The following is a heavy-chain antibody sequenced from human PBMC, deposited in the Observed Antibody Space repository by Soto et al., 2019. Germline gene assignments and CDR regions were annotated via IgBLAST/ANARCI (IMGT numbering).Heavy chain of an antibody. J-gene: IGHJ5*02. CDR1: GGSLRNGYYY. CDR2: IYCIGTT. V-gene: IGHV4-31*03. Sequence: SETLSLTCTVSGGSLRNGYYYWSWIRQLPGKGLEWIGNIYCIGTTSYNPSLKSRVTISIDTSKNQFSLKLRSVVAADTAIYYCAKNETTQPWFGPWGQGTLVSVAS. D-gene: IGHD2-15*01. CDR3: AKNETTQPWFGP.